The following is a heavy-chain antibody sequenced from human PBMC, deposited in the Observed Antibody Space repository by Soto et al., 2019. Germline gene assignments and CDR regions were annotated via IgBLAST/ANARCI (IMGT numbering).Heavy chain of an antibody. Sequence: AASVKVSCKASGYTFTIYGINWVRQAPGQGLEWMGWISPDNGNTNYAQKLQGRVTMTTDTSTSTAYMELRSLRSDDTAVYYCARALGYSGYAGMDVWGQETTVTVSS. J-gene: IGHJ6*02. V-gene: IGHV1-18*01. CDR3: ARALGYSGYAGMDV. CDR2: ISPDNGNT. CDR1: GYTFTIYG. D-gene: IGHD5-12*01.